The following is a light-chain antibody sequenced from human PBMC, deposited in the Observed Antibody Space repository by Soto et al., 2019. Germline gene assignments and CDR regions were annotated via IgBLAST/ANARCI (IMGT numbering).Light chain of an antibody. CDR3: FSYAVSSSSWV. J-gene: IGLJ3*02. V-gene: IGLV2-23*01. CDR1: SSYAGNYNF. Sequence: QSALTQPASVSGSPVQSITISCTGTSSYAGNYNFFSWYQQHPGKSPKVIIYEDSTRPSGVSNRISGSKSGDTASLTISGLKAEDEADYYCFSYAVSSSSWVFGGGTQVTVL. CDR2: EDS.